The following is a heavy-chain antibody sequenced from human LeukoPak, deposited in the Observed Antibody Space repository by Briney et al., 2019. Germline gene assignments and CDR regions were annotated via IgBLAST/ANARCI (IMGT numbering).Heavy chain of an antibody. Sequence: GGSLRLSCAASGFTFSSYEMNWVRQAPGKGLEWVSYISSSGSTTYYADSVKGRFTISRDNSKNTLYLQMNSLRAEDTAVYYCAKDLERRVTTPDYWGQGTLVTVSS. V-gene: IGHV3-48*03. D-gene: IGHD4-17*01. CDR3: AKDLERRVTTPDY. CDR1: GFTFSSYE. J-gene: IGHJ4*02. CDR2: ISSSGSTT.